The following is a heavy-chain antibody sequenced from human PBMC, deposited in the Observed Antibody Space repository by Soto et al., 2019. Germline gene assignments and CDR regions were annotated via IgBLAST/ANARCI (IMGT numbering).Heavy chain of an antibody. Sequence: SETLSLTCTVSGGSISSYYWSWIRQPPGKGLEWIGYIYYSGSTNYNPSLKSRVTISVDTSRNQFSLKLSSVTAADTAVYYCARGLITIFGVVTKNWFDPWGQGTLVTVSS. CDR1: GGSISSYY. CDR3: ARGLITIFGVVTKNWFDP. CDR2: IYYSGST. D-gene: IGHD3-3*01. J-gene: IGHJ5*02. V-gene: IGHV4-59*01.